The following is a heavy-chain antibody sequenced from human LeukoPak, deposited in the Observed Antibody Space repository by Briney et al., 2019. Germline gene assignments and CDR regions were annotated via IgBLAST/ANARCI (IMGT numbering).Heavy chain of an antibody. V-gene: IGHV4-34*01. Sequence: SETLSLTCAVYGGSFSGYYWSWIRQPPGKGLEWIGEINHSGSTNYNPSLKSRVTISVDTSKNQFSLKLSSVTAADTAVYCCARAYYTYYYDSSGYSPFDYWGQGTLVTVSS. J-gene: IGHJ4*02. CDR3: ARAYYTYYYDSSGYSPFDY. D-gene: IGHD3-22*01. CDR1: GGSFSGYY. CDR2: INHSGST.